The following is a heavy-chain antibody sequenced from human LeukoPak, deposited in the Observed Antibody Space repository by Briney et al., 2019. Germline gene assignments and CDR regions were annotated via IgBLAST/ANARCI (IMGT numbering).Heavy chain of an antibody. D-gene: IGHD5-24*01. V-gene: IGHV3-64D*09. J-gene: IGHJ3*02. CDR2: ISSSGGST. CDR3: AFLGGGWLDAFDI. Sequence: RGSLRLSCSASGFTFSSYAMHWVRQAPGKGLEYVSTISSSGGSTYYIDSVKGRFTISRDSSRNTLYLQMSSLRAEDTAVYYCAFLGGGWLDAFDIWGQGTMVTVSS. CDR1: GFTFSSYA.